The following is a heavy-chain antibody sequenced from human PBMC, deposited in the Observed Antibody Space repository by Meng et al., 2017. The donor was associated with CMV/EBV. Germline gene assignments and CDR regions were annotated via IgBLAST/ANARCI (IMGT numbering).Heavy chain of an antibody. V-gene: IGHV4-61*01. J-gene: IGHJ6*02. CDR3: ASFAATTPEYYGMDV. CDR2: IYYSGST. CDR1: GGSVSSGSYY. D-gene: IGHD5-12*01. Sequence: ESLKISCTVSGGSVSSGSYYWSWIRQPPGQGLEWIGYIYYSGSTNYNPSLKSRVTISVDTSKNQFSLKLSSVTAADTAVYYCASFAATTPEYYGMDVWGQGTTVTVSS.